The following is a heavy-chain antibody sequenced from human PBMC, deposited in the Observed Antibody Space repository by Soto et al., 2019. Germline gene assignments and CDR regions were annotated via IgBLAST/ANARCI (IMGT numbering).Heavy chain of an antibody. Sequence: EASVKFSCKASGYTFTSYGISWVRQAPGQGLEWMGGIIPIFGTANYAQKFQGRVTITADESTSTAYMELSSLRSEDTAVYYCARDGYVWGSHNWFDPWGQGTLVTVSS. J-gene: IGHJ5*02. CDR2: IIPIFGTA. CDR1: GYTFTSYG. CDR3: ARDGYVWGSHNWFDP. D-gene: IGHD3-16*01. V-gene: IGHV1-69*01.